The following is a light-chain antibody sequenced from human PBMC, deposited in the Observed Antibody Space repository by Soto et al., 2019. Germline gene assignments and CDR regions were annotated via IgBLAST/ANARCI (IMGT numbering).Light chain of an antibody. V-gene: IGKV3-15*01. J-gene: IGKJ1*01. CDR2: GAS. CDR3: QQSYRTPRT. Sequence: EIVMTQSPATLSVSPGERATLSCRASQSVSSNLAWYQQKPGQAPRLLIYGASTRATGIPARFSGSGSGTEFTLTISSLQSEDFATYYRQQSYRTPRTFGQGTKVDIK. CDR1: QSVSSN.